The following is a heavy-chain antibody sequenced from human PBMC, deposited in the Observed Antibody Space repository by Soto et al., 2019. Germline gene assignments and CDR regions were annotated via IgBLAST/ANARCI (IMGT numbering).Heavy chain of an antibody. CDR3: TTEPPAGYCSSTSCYGGFDY. V-gene: IGHV3-15*07. CDR2: IKSKTDGGTT. D-gene: IGHD2-2*01. CDR1: GFTFSNAW. J-gene: IGHJ4*02. Sequence: GGSLRLSCAASGFTFSNAWMNWVRQAPGKGLEWVGRIKSKTDGGTTDYAAPVKGRFTISRDDSKNTLYLQMNSLKTEDTAVYYCTTEPPAGYCSSTSCYGGFDYWGQGTLVTVSS.